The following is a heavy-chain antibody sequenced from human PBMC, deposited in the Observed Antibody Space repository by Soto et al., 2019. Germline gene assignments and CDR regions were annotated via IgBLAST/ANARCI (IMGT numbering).Heavy chain of an antibody. J-gene: IGHJ4*02. V-gene: IGHV1-2*02. CDR2: INPNSGGT. Sequence: SVKVSCKASGYTFTGYYMHWVRQAPVQGLEWMGWINPNSGGTNYAQKFQGRVTMTGDTSISTAYMELSRLRSDDTAVYYCARVNVVVVAATREYYFDYWGQGTLVTVYS. CDR3: ARVNVVVVAATREYYFDY. D-gene: IGHD2-15*01. CDR1: GYTFTGYY.